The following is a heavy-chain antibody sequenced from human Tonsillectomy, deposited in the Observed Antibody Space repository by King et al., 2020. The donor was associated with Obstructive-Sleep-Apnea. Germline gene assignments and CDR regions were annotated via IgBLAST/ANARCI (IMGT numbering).Heavy chain of an antibody. CDR1: GFTFSSYG. CDR2: IRYDRSNK. J-gene: IGHJ3*02. D-gene: IGHD6-19*01. V-gene: IGHV3-30*02. Sequence: VQLVESGGGVVQPGRSLRLSCAASGFTFSSYGMHWVRQAPGKGLEWVAFIRYDRSNKYYADSVKGRFTISRDNSKNTLYLQMNSLRAEDTAVYYCAKDRAVAGSGNDAFDIWGQGTMVTVSS. CDR3: AKDRAVAGSGNDAFDI.